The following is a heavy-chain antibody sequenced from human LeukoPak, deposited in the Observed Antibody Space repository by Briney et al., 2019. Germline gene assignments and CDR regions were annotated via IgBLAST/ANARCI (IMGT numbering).Heavy chain of an antibody. CDR1: GNYW. V-gene: IGHV3-74*01. CDR3: AKDKSLFAGSYLVY. CDR2: INSDGSWT. Sequence: PGGSLRLSCAASGNYWMHWVRQAPGKGLVWVSHINSDGSWTSYADSVKGRFTISRDNSKNTLYLQMNSLRAEDTAVYYCAKDKSLFAGSYLVYWGQGTLVTVSS. D-gene: IGHD3-10*01. J-gene: IGHJ4*02.